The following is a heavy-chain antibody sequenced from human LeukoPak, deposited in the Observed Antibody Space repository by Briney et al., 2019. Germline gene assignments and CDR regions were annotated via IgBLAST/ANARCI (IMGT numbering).Heavy chain of an antibody. Sequence: SETLSLTCTVSGGSISSYYWSWIRQPPGKGLEWIGYIYYSGSTNYNPSPKSRVTISVDTSKNQFSLKLSSVTAADTAVYYCARGRRDGYYLERYDYWGQGTLVTVSS. V-gene: IGHV4-59*12. CDR2: IYYSGST. CDR1: GGSISSYY. J-gene: IGHJ4*02. CDR3: ARGRRDGYYLERYDY. D-gene: IGHD5-24*01.